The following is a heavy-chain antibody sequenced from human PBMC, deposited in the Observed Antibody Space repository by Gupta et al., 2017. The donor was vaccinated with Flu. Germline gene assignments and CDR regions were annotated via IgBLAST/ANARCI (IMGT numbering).Heavy chain of an antibody. V-gene: IGHV1-8*01. CDR2: MNPNSGNT. D-gene: IGHD2-8*01. J-gene: IGHJ5*02. CDR3: ARSLGYCTNGVCYLNWFDP. Sequence: GLEWMGWMNPNSGNTGYAQKFQGRVTMTRNTSISTAYMELSSLRSEDTAVYYCARSLGYCTNGVCYLNWFDPWGQGTLVTVSS.